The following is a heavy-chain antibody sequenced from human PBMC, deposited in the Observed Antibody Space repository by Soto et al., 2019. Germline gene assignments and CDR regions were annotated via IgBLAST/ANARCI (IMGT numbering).Heavy chain of an antibody. D-gene: IGHD3-22*01. CDR2: ISGSGGST. CDR1: GFTFSSYA. J-gene: IGHJ4*02. V-gene: IGHV3-23*01. Sequence: GGSLRLSCAASGFTFSSYAMSWVRQAPGKGLEWVSAISGSGGSTYYADSVKGRFTISRDNSKNTLYLQMNSLRAEDTAVYYCAKSPVTMIVVVITNFDYWGQGTLVTVSS. CDR3: AKSPVTMIVVVITNFDY.